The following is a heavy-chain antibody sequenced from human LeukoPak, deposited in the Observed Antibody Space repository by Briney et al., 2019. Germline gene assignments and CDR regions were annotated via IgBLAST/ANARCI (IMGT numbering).Heavy chain of an antibody. CDR1: GGSISSSSYY. CDR3: ARELYYYGSGDLSPFFQH. J-gene: IGHJ1*01. Sequence: PSETLSLTCTVSGGSISSSSYYWGWIRQPPGKGLEWIGSIYYSGSTYYNPSLKSRVTISVDTSKNQFSLKLSSVTAADTAVYYCARELYYYGSGDLSPFFQHWGQGTLVTVSS. D-gene: IGHD3-10*01. V-gene: IGHV4-39*01. CDR2: IYYSGST.